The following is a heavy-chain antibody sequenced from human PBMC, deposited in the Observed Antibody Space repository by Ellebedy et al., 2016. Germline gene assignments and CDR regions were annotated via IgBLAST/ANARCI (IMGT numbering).Heavy chain of an antibody. J-gene: IGHJ3*02. CDR3: AGADHYYDTRMGAFEI. CDR1: GASISTYY. V-gene: IGHV4-59*13. Sequence: GSLRLXCTVSGASISTYYWSWFRQSPGRALEWIGYIYYSGNTKNNPSFRGRVTISIDTSKNQFSLKLSSVTAADTAVYYCAGADHYYDTRMGAFEIWGQGTMVTVSS. CDR2: IYYSGNT. D-gene: IGHD3-22*01.